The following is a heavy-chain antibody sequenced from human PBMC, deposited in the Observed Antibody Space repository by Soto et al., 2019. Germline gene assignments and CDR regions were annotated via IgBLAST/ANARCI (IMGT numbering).Heavy chain of an antibody. CDR3: ARDRQEYYGSGSYYKNYYYYYGMDV. Sequence: GGSLRLSCAASGFTFSSYGMHWVRQAPGKGLEWVAVIWYDGSNKYYADSVKGRFTISRDNSKNTLYLQMNSLRAEDTAVYYCARDRQEYYGSGSYYKNYYYYYGMDVWGQGTTVTVSS. V-gene: IGHV3-33*01. CDR1: GFTFSSYG. J-gene: IGHJ6*02. CDR2: IWYDGSNK. D-gene: IGHD3-10*01.